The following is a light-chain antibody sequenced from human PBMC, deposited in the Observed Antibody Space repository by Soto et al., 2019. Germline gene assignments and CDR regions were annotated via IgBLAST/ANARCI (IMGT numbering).Light chain of an antibody. CDR3: TSCTTSTTMI. Sequence: QSVLTQPASVSGSPGQSITISCTGTSSDIGAYNYVSWYQQHPGKAPKLMIYDVNIRPSGVSNRFSGSKSGNTASLTISGLHAEDEADYYCTSCTTSTTMIFGGGTKLTVL. CDR2: DVN. J-gene: IGLJ2*01. CDR1: SSDIGAYNY. V-gene: IGLV2-14*03.